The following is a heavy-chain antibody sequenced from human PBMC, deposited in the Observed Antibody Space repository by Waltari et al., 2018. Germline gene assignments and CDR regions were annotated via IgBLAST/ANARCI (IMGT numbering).Heavy chain of an antibody. CDR3: AREGKLLGAFDI. CDR2: IRQDGNQK. D-gene: IGHD1-26*01. CDR1: GLNFSTYW. V-gene: IGHV3-7*01. Sequence: EVQLVESGGTLVQPGGSLRLVCAASGLNFSTYWMNWVRQAPGKGLAWVADIRQDGNQKSYVDSVKGRFTISRDNAESSLYLQMNSLRAEDTAVYYCAREGKLLGAFDIWGQGTMVTVSS. J-gene: IGHJ3*02.